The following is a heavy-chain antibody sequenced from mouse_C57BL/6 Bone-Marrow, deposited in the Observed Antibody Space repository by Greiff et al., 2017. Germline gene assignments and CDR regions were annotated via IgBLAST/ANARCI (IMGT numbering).Heavy chain of an antibody. CDR1: GYTFTSYW. CDR2: IDPSDSYT. D-gene: IGHD2-4*01. J-gene: IGHJ4*01. Sequence: VQLQQPGAELVMPGASVKLSCKASGYTFTSYWMHWVKQRPGQGLEWIGEIDPSDSYTNYNQKFKGKSTLTVDKSSSTAYMQLSSLTSEDSAVYYCSRCHYDYDGYYAVDYWCQGTSVTVSS. V-gene: IGHV1-69*01. CDR3: SRCHYDYDGYYAVDY.